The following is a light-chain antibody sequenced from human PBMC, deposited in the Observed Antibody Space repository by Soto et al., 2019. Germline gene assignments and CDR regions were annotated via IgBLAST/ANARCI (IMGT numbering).Light chain of an antibody. V-gene: IGLV2-14*01. CDR1: SSDVGGYNY. CDR3: SSYTSISTLL. CDR2: EVR. J-gene: IGLJ2*01. Sequence: QSVLTQPASVSGSPGQSITISCTGTSSDVGGYNYVSWYQQHPGKGPKLMIYEVRNRPSGVSDRFSGSKSGNTASLTISGLQAEDEADYYCSSYTSISTLLFGGGTQLTVL.